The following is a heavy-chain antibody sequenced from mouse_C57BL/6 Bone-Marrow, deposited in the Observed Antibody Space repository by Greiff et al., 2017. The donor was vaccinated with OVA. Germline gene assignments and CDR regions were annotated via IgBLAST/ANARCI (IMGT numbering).Heavy chain of an antibody. CDR3: ARDYYGSTWDFEG. J-gene: IGHJ1*03. CDR1: GYTFTDYY. V-gene: IGHV1-26*01. D-gene: IGHD1-1*01. CDR2: INPNNGGT. Sequence: VQLQQSGPELVKPGASVKISCKASGYTFTDYYMNWVKQSLGKSLEWIGDINPNNGGTSYNQKFKGKATLTVDKSSSTAYMELRSLTSEDSAVYYCARDYYGSTWDFEGWGTATTVTVAS.